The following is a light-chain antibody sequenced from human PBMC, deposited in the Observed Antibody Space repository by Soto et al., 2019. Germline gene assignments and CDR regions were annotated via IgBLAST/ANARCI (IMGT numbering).Light chain of an antibody. V-gene: IGLV2-14*01. J-gene: IGLJ3*02. CDR1: RSDVGGYNY. CDR3: SSYTSPSPVV. CDR2: DVS. Sequence: QSVLTQPASVSGSPGQSIAISCTGTRSDVGGYNYVSWYQQPPGKAPKLIIYDVSDRPSGVSTRFSGSKSGNTASLTISGLQADDEADYCCSSYTSPSPVVFGGGTKATVL.